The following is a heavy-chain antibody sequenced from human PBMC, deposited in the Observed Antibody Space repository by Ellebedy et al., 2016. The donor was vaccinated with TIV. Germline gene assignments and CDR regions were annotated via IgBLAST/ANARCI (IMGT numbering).Heavy chain of an antibody. J-gene: IGHJ4*02. CDR3: ATVGDGFDY. V-gene: IGHV1-46*01. Sequence: ASVKVSCKASGYTFTDYYIHWVRQAPGQGLEWMGIINPSGGSTSYAQKFQGRVTMTRDTSTSTVYMELSSLRSEDPAVYYCATVGDGFDYWGQGTLVTVSS. D-gene: IGHD5-24*01. CDR2: INPSGGST. CDR1: GYTFTDYY.